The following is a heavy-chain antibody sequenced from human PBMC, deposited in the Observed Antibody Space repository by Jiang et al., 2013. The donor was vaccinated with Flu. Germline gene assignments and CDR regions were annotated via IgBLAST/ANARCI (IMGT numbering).Heavy chain of an antibody. CDR3: AHRQGNVFGDYFGRGVYYFDY. CDR2: IYWDDDK. D-gene: IGHD4-17*01. V-gene: IGHV2-5*02. Sequence: KPTQTLTLTCTFSGFSLSTSGVGVGWIRQPPGKALEWLALIYWDDDKRYSPSLKSRLTITKGTSKNQVVLTMTNMDPVDTATYYCAHRQGNVFGDYFGRGVYYFDYWGQGTLVTVSS. CDR1: GFSLSTSGVG. J-gene: IGHJ4*02.